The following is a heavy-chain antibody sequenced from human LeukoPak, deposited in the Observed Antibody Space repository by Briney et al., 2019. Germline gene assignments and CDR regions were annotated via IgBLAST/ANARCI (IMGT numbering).Heavy chain of an antibody. CDR1: GGSISSSSYY. CDR2: IFYSGRT. D-gene: IGHD3-9*01. J-gene: IGHJ5*02. CDR3: ARGRPLRYFDWRGKNWFDP. Sequence: SETLSLTCTVSGGSISSSSYYWGWIRQPPGKGLEWIGSIFYSGRTYYNPSLKSRVTISVDTSENQFSLKLSSVTAADTAVYYCARGRPLRYFDWRGKNWFDPWGQGTLVTVSS. V-gene: IGHV4-39*01.